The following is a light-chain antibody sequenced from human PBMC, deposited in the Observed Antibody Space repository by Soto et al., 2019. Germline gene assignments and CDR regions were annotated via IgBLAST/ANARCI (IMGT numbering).Light chain of an antibody. CDR3: AVWDDSLDGWV. CDR2: NNN. J-gene: IGLJ3*02. Sequence: QSVLTQPPSASGTPGQRVTISCSGSSSNIGSHVVYWYQQLAGTAPKLLMYNNNRRPSGVPDRFSGSKSGTSASLAISGLQSEDEADYYCAVWDDSLDGWVFGGGTKLTVL. V-gene: IGLV1-44*01. CDR1: SSNIGSHV.